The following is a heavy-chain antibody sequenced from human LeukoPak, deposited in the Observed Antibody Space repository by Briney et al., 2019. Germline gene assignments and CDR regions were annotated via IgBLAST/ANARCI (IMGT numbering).Heavy chain of an antibody. J-gene: IGHJ3*02. CDR2: INHSGST. CDR1: GGSISGYY. Sequence: PSETLSLTCAVYGGSISGYYWSWIRQPPGKGLEWIGEINHSGSTNYNPSLKSRVTISVDTSKNQFSLKLSSVTAADTAVYYCARAGHCSSTSCYFGAFDIWGQGTMVTVSS. D-gene: IGHD2-2*01. CDR3: ARAGHCSSTSCYFGAFDI. V-gene: IGHV4-34*01.